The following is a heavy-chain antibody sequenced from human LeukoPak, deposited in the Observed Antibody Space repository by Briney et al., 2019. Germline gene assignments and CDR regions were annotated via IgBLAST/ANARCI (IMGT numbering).Heavy chain of an antibody. CDR1: GFTFSSYG. J-gene: IGHJ1*01. D-gene: IGHD2-21*02. V-gene: IGHV3-30*18. CDR3: AKDRWGGDWGNPQH. Sequence: GRSLRLSCAASGFTFSSYGMHWVRQAPGKGLEWVAVISYDGSNKYYAESVKGRFTISRDNPKNTLYLQMNSLRAEDTAVYYCAKDRWGGDWGNPQHWGQATLVTVSS. CDR2: ISYDGSNK.